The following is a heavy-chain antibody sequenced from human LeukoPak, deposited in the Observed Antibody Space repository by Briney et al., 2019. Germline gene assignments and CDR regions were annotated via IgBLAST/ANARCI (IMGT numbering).Heavy chain of an antibody. J-gene: IGHJ6*02. V-gene: IGHV3-30*04. Sequence: PGRSLRLSCAASGFTFSSYAMHWVRQAPGKGLEWVAVISYDGSNKYYADSVKGRFTISRDNSKHTLYLQMNSLRAEDTAVYYCARDLGYSSSWSYYYYYGMDVWGQGTTVTVSS. CDR3: ARDLGYSSSWSYYYYYGMDV. CDR2: ISYDGSNK. CDR1: GFTFSSYA. D-gene: IGHD6-13*01.